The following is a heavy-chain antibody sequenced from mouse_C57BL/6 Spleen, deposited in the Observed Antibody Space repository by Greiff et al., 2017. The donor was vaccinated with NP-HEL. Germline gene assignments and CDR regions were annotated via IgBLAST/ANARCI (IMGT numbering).Heavy chain of an antibody. D-gene: IGHD3-2*02. J-gene: IGHJ3*01. CDR3: ARSPAQATRPPWFAY. CDR1: GYTFTSYW. V-gene: IGHV1-7*01. CDR2: INPSSGYT. Sequence: VNVVESGAELAKPGASVKLSCKASGYTFTSYWMHWVKQRPGQGLEWIGYINPSSGYTKYNQKFKDKATLTADKSSSTAYMQLSSLTYEDSAVYYCARSPAQATRPPWFAYWGQGTLVTVSA.